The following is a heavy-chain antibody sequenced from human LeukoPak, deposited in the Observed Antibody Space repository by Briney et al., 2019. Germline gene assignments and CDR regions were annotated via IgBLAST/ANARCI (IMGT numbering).Heavy chain of an antibody. V-gene: IGHV3-23*01. D-gene: IGHD2-2*01. CDR1: GFTFSNYA. J-gene: IGHJ4*02. CDR3: AKRGDCSGTCTYDY. Sequence: GGSLRLSCAASGFTFSNYAIHWVRQAPGNGLEWVSIVGGRGVKTYYADSVKGRFTISRDNSKNTVYLQMNSLRAEDTAVHYCAKRGDCSGTCTYDYWGQGTLVTVSS. CDR2: VGGRGVKT.